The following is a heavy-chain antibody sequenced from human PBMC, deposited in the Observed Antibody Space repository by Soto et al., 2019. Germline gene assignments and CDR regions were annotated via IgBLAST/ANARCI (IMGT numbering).Heavy chain of an antibody. Sequence: SSETLSLTCAVSGGSISSGGYSWSWIRQPPGKGLEWIGYIYHSGSTYYNPSLKSRVTISVDRSKNQFSLKLSSVTAADTAVYYCARAGGYENYYFDYWGQGTLVTVSS. CDR2: IYHSGST. CDR3: ARAGGYENYYFDY. V-gene: IGHV4-30-2*01. D-gene: IGHD5-12*01. J-gene: IGHJ4*02. CDR1: GGSISSGGYS.